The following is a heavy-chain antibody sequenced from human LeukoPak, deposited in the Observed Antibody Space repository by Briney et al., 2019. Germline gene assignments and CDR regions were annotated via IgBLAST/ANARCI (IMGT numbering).Heavy chain of an antibody. D-gene: IGHD2-21*02. J-gene: IGHJ4*02. CDR2: IKADGSEE. CDR1: GFTLRSYT. Sequence: GGSLRLSCAASGFTLRSYTMSWVRQAPGKGLEWVANIKADGSEEYYVDSVKGRFTISRDNAKNSLYLQMNSLRAEDTAVYYCARDFGTIVVVTAIVDWGQGTLVTVSS. CDR3: ARDFGTIVVVTAIVD. V-gene: IGHV3-7*01.